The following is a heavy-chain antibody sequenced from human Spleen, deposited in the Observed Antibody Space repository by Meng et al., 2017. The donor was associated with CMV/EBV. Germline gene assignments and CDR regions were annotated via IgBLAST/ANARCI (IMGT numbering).Heavy chain of an antibody. D-gene: IGHD3-16*01. CDR2: IQVIGHT. CDR3: AGSRPGGGACDY. V-gene: IGHV4-4*07. Sequence: QGPLQVAGPGLVKPSKTPSLPCIVSGASIKNYNWNWVRQPAGQGLEWIGLIQVIGHTVYNPSLKSRVTVSLDASKSQFSLTLNSVTAADTATYYCAGSRPGGGACDYWGQGILVTVSS. J-gene: IGHJ4*02. CDR1: GASIKNYN.